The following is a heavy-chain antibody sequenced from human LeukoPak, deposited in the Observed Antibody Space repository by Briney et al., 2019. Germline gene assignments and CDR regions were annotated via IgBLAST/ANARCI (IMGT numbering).Heavy chain of an antibody. CDR2: ISGSGGST. CDR3: AKDRGDVVAAATVRFDP. Sequence: GGSLRLSCAASGFTFSNYAMSWVRQAPGQGLEWVSTISGSGGSTFYADSVKGRFTISRDNSKNTLYLQMNSLRAADTAVYHCAKDRGDVVAAATVRFDPWGQGTLVTVSS. V-gene: IGHV3-23*01. D-gene: IGHD2-15*01. J-gene: IGHJ5*02. CDR1: GFTFSNYA.